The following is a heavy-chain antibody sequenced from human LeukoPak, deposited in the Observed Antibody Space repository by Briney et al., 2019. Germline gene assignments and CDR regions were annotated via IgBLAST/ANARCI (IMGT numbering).Heavy chain of an antibody. CDR1: GDSITSVSHH. Sequence: SQTLSLTCTVSGDSITSVSHHWNWIRQPAGKGLEWIGSIYINGKTRYNPSLKSRVTISFDTSKNQFSLNLSSVTAADTAVYYCARDYYDSSLYLGFWGQGPLVTVSS. CDR3: ARDYYDSSLYLGF. D-gene: IGHD3-22*01. CDR2: IYINGKT. V-gene: IGHV4-61*02. J-gene: IGHJ4*02.